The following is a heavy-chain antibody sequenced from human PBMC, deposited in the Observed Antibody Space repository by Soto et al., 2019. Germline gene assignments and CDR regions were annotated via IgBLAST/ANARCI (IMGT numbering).Heavy chain of an antibody. CDR3: ARTNYDILTGYYNVGIYFDY. J-gene: IGHJ4*02. V-gene: IGHV4-34*01. Sequence: SETLSLTCAVYGGSFSGYYWSWIRQPPGKGLEWIGEINHSGSTNYNPSLKSRVTISVDTSKNQFSLKLSSVTAADTAVYYCARTNYDILTGYYNVGIYFDYWGQGTLVTVSS. CDR1: GGSFSGYY. CDR2: INHSGST. D-gene: IGHD3-9*01.